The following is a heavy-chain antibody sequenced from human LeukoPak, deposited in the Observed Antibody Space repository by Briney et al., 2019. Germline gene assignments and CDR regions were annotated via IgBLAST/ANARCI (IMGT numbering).Heavy chain of an antibody. J-gene: IGHJ4*02. Sequence: SETLSLTCTVSGGSISSYYWSWIRQPPGKGLEWIGYIYYSGSTSYNPSLKSRVTISVDTSKNQFSLKLISVTAADTAVYYCARTRCYYNSRSYGAPYYFDYWGQGTLVTVSS. CDR1: GGSISSYY. D-gene: IGHD3-10*01. V-gene: IGHV4-59*08. CDR3: ARTRCYYNSRSYGAPYYFDY. CDR2: IYYSGST.